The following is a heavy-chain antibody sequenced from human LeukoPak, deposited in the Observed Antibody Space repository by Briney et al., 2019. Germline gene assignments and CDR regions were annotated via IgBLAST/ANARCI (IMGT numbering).Heavy chain of an antibody. CDR1: GFTFSSYA. D-gene: IGHD1/OR15-1a*01. CDR3: ARDPVDWDINYFDY. J-gene: IGHJ4*02. CDR2: ISYDGSNK. V-gene: IGHV3-30-3*01. Sequence: PGRSLRLSCAASGFTFSSYAMHWVRQAPGKGLEWVAVISYDGSNKYYADSVKGRFTISRDNSKNTLYLQMNSLRAEDTAVYYCARDPVDWDINYFDYWGQGTLATVSS.